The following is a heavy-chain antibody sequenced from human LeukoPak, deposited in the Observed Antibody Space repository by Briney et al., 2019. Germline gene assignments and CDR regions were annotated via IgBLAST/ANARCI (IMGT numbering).Heavy chain of an antibody. Sequence: WASVKVSCKASGGTFSSYAISWVRQAPGQGLEWMGGIIPIFGTENYAQKFQGRVTITADKSTSTAYMELSSLRSEDTAVYYCARPSTIAVAGTSAFDIWGQGTMVTVSS. CDR1: GGTFSSYA. J-gene: IGHJ3*02. V-gene: IGHV1-69*06. CDR3: ARPSTIAVAGTSAFDI. D-gene: IGHD6-19*01. CDR2: IIPIFGTE.